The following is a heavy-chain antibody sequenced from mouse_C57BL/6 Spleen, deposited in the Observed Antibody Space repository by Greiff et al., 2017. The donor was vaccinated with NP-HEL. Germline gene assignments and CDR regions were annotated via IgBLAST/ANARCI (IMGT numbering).Heavy chain of an antibody. CDR1: GYAFSSYW. J-gene: IGHJ4*01. D-gene: IGHD1-1*01. CDR2: IYPGDGDT. Sequence: VQLQQSGAELVKPGASVKISCKASGYAFSSYWMNWVKQRPGQGLEWIGQIYPGDGDTNYNGKFKGKATLTADKSSSTAYMQLSSLTSEDSAVYLCAREGDGSSPYYAMDYWGQGTTVTVSS. CDR3: AREGDGSSPYYAMDY. V-gene: IGHV1-80*01.